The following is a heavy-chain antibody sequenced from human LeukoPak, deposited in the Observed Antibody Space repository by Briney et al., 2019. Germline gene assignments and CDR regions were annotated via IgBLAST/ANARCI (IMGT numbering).Heavy chain of an antibody. Sequence: GGSLRLSCAASGFTFSSYSMNWVRQAPGKGLEWVSYISSSSSTIYYADSVKGRFTISRDNAKNSLYLQMNSLRAEDTAVYYCARGLTTYYDFWSGYYGYWGQGTLVTVSS. CDR2: ISSSSSTI. D-gene: IGHD3-3*01. V-gene: IGHV3-48*01. CDR3: ARGLTTYYDFWSGYYGY. J-gene: IGHJ4*02. CDR1: GFTFSSYS.